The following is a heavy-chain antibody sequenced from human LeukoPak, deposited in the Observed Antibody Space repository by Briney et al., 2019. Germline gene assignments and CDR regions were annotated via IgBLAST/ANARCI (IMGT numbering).Heavy chain of an antibody. CDR1: GFTFSSYW. V-gene: IGHV3-21*01. J-gene: IGHJ3*02. Sequence: GGSLRLSCAASGFTFSSYWMNWVRQAPGKGLEWVSSISSSSSYIYYADSVKGRFTISRDNAKNSLYLQMNSLRAEDTAVYYCARVLRTTYGDYSLGAFDIWGQGTMVTVSS. CDR3: ARVLRTTYGDYSLGAFDI. CDR2: ISSSSSYI. D-gene: IGHD4-17*01.